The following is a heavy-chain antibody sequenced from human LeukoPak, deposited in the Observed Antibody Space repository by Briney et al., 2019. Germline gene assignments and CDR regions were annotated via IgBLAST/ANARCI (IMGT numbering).Heavy chain of an antibody. CDR1: GFTFSSYA. CDR3: ANPPIAAAGSDAFDI. Sequence: GGSLRLSCAASGFTFSSYAMSWVRQAPGKGLEWVSAISGSGGSTYYADSVKGRFTISRDNSKNTLYPQMNSLRAEDTAVYYCANPPIAAAGSDAFDIWGQGTMVTVSS. J-gene: IGHJ3*02. D-gene: IGHD6-13*01. CDR2: ISGSGGST. V-gene: IGHV3-23*01.